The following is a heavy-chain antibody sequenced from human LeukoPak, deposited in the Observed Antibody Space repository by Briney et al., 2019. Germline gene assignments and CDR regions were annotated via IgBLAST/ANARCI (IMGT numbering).Heavy chain of an antibody. J-gene: IGHJ4*02. CDR2: IQQDGSEK. D-gene: IGHD5-18*01. V-gene: IGHV3-7*04. CDR1: GFTFSDYW. CDR3: ARDRGFSYGIGF. Sequence: GGSLRLSCAASGFTFSDYWMSWVRQAPGKGLEWVANIQQDGSEKYYVDSVKGRFTISRDNAKKSLFLQVSSLRGEDTAVYYCARDRGFSYGIGFWGQGTLVTVSS.